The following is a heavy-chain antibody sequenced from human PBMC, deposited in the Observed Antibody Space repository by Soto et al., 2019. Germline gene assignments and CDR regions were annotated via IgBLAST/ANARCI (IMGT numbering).Heavy chain of an antibody. D-gene: IGHD2-2*01. CDR3: ARTIVVVPAAMSYYYYGMDV. V-gene: IGHV1-3*01. CDR1: GYTFTSYA. J-gene: IGHJ6*02. Sequence: ASVKVSCKASGYTFTSYAMHWVRQAPGQRLEWMGWINAGNGNTKYSQKFQGRVTITRDTSASTAYMELSSLRSEDTAVYYCARTIVVVPAAMSYYYYGMDVWGQGTTVTVSS. CDR2: INAGNGNT.